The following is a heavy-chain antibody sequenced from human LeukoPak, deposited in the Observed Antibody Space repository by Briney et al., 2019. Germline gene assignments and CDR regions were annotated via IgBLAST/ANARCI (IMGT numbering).Heavy chain of an antibody. CDR3: ARVAGEASGYHPFDI. V-gene: IGHV3-7*01. J-gene: IGHJ3*02. D-gene: IGHD3-22*01. CDR2: IKQDASET. Sequence: GRSLRLSCAASGFIIFKSWMTWVRQAPGKGLEWVAIIKQDASETYYLDSVKGRFTISRDNAKNSIYLHMTRLRVEDTAVYYCARVAGEASGYHPFDIWGQGTMATASS. CDR1: GFIIFKSW.